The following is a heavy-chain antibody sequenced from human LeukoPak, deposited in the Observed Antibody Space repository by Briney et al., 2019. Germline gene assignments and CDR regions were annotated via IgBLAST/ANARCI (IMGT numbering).Heavy chain of an antibody. D-gene: IGHD3-3*01. V-gene: IGHV1-2*02. Sequence: ASVKVSCKASGYTFTGYYMHWVRQAPGQGLEWMGWINPNSGGTNYAQKFQGRVTMTRDTSISTAYMELSRLRSDDTAVYYCARGIMGNFWSGYYGMDVWGQGTTVTVSS. CDR1: GYTFTGYY. J-gene: IGHJ6*02. CDR2: INPNSGGT. CDR3: ARGIMGNFWSGYYGMDV.